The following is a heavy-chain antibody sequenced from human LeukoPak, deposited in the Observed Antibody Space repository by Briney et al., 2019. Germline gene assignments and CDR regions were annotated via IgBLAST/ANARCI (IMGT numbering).Heavy chain of an antibody. Sequence: SCKASGYTFTGYYMHWVRQAPGKGLEWVAVISYDGSNKYYADSVKGRFTISRDNSKNTPYLQMNSLRAEDTAVYYCARDSGFSGTQRGEYWGQGTLVTVSS. CDR2: ISYDGSNK. J-gene: IGHJ4*02. CDR1: GYTFTGYY. CDR3: ARDSGFSGTQRGEY. D-gene: IGHD3/OR15-3a*01. V-gene: IGHV3-30*04.